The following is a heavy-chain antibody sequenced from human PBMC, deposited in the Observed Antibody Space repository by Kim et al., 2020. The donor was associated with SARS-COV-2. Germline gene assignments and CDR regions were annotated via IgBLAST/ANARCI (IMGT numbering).Heavy chain of an antibody. J-gene: IGHJ4*02. D-gene: IGHD3-16*02. CDR3: ARSLDPITFGGVIVTPLGY. CDR1: GGSISSGGYY. Sequence: SETLSLTCTVSGGSISSGGYYWSWIRQHPGKGLEWIGYIYYSGSTYYNPSLKSRVTISVDTSKNQFSLKLSSVTAADTAVYYCARSLDPITFGGVIVTPLGYWGQGTLVTVSS. V-gene: IGHV4-31*03. CDR2: IYYSGST.